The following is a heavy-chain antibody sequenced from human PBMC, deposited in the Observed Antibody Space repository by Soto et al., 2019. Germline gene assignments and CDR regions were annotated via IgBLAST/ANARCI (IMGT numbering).Heavy chain of an antibody. CDR1: GGTFSSYA. CDR2: IIPIFGTA. J-gene: IGHJ6*02. V-gene: IGHV1-69*12. CDR3: ASPPSSNRYDYGMDV. D-gene: IGHD4-4*01. Sequence: QVQLVQSGAEVKKPGSSVKVSCKASGGTFSSYAISWVRQAPGQGLEWMGGIIPIFGTANYAQKFQGRVTITADEPTSTAYMALSSLRSEDTAVYYCASPPSSNRYDYGMDVWGQGTTVTVSS.